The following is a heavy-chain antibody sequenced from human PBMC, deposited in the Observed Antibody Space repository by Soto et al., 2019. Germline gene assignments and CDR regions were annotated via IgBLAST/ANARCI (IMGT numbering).Heavy chain of an antibody. Sequence: EVQLVESGGGLVQPGGSLRLSCAASGFTFDDYAIHWVRQIPGKGLEWVSGISWNGDAACYGDSVKGRFTISRDNAKNSLYLQMDSLKSEDTAMYCCAILTLYVSGFDCWGHGTLVTVSS. CDR2: ISWNGDAA. CDR1: GFTFDDYA. V-gene: IGHV3-9*01. J-gene: IGHJ4*01. CDR3: AILTLYVSGFDC. D-gene: IGHD3-10*01.